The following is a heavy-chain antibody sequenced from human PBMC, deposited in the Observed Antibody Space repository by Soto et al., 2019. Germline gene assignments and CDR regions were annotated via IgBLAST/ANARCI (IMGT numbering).Heavy chain of an antibody. CDR3: APPLSTTSPFDY. CDR1: GGTFSSYA. CDR2: IIPIFGTA. D-gene: IGHD2-2*01. V-gene: IGHV1-69*13. J-gene: IGHJ4*02. Sequence: SVKVSCKASGGTFSSYAISWVRQAPGQGLEWMGGIIPIFGTANYAQKFQGRVTITADESTSTAYMELSSLRSEDTAVYYCAPPLSTTSPFDYWGQGTLVTVPQ.